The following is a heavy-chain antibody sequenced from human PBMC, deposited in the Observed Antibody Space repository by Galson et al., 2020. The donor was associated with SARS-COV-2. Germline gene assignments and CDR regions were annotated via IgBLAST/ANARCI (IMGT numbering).Heavy chain of an antibody. CDR1: GGSISSSSYY. V-gene: IGHV4-39*07. D-gene: IGHD6-19*01. CDR3: ARESGQWLVPPYFDY. Sequence: ASETLSLTCTVSGGSISSSSYYWGWIRQPPGKGLEWIGSIYYSGSTYYNPSLKSRVTISVDTSKNQFSLKLSSVTAADTAVYYCARESGQWLVPPYFDYRGQGTLVTVSS. J-gene: IGHJ4*02. CDR2: IYYSGST.